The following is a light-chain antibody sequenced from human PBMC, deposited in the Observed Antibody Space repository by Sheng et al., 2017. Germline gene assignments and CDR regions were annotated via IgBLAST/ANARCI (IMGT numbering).Light chain of an antibody. CDR1: QSVSSSY. V-gene: IGKV3-15*01. Sequence: EIVLTQSPGTLSLSPGERATLSCRASQSVSSSYLAWYQQKPGQAPRLLLYGASTRAARIPARFSGSGSGTEFTLTIXSLQSEDFAVYYCQQYNDWPRTFGQGTKVEIK. CDR2: GAS. CDR3: QQYNDWPRT. J-gene: IGKJ1*01.